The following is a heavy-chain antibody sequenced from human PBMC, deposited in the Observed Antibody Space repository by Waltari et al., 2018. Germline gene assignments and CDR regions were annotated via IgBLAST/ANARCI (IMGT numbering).Heavy chain of an antibody. CDR3: ARTGWPHGNWFDP. J-gene: IGHJ5*02. D-gene: IGHD2-15*01. CDR1: GYSISSGYY. CDR2: IYHSGST. Sequence: QVQLQESGPGLVKPSETLSLTCAVSGYSISSGYYWGWIRQPPGKGLEWIGSIYHSGSTYYNPSLKSRVTISVDTSKNQFSLKLSSVTAADTAVYYCARTGWPHGNWFDPWGQRTLVTVSS. V-gene: IGHV4-38-2*01.